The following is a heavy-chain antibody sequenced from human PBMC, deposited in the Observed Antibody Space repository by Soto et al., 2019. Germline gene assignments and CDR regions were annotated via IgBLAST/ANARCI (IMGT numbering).Heavy chain of an antibody. CDR3: ASDVPCNWFAS. J-gene: IGHJ5*01. CDR2: INRDANDI. V-gene: IGHV3-74*01. D-gene: IGHD3-10*02. Sequence: EVQLVESGGGLVQPGGSLRLSCEASRGAFGDYWMHWVRQAPGKGLVWVSRINRDANDIIYADSVERRFTASRDNAKKMAFLPTNRLRVERTVVYYCASDVPCNWFASLGEGSLVTVSS. CDR1: RGAFGDYW.